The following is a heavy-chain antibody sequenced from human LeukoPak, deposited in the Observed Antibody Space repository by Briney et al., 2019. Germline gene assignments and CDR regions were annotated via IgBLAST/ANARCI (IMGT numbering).Heavy chain of an antibody. D-gene: IGHD6-19*01. CDR2: IRYDGSNK. J-gene: IGHJ4*02. CDR1: GFTFSSYG. CDR3: AKVIAVAGIAFDY. V-gene: IGHV3-30*02. Sequence: GESLRLSCAASGFTFSSYGMHWVRQAPGKGLEWVAFIRYDGSNKYYADSVKGRFTISRDNSKNTLYLQMNSLRAEDTAVYYCAKVIAVAGIAFDYWGQGTLVTVSS.